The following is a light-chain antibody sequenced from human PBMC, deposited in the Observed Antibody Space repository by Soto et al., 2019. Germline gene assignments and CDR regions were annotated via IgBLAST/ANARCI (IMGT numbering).Light chain of an antibody. V-gene: IGKV1-5*01. J-gene: IGKJ1*01. CDR3: QQYDNWPRT. CDR1: HSISNW. Sequence: DIQMTQSPSTLPASVGDRVTITCRASHSISNWLAWYQQKPGTAPKVLIYHASNLQSGVPSRFSGSGSGTEFTLTISSLQSEDFAVYYCQQYDNWPRTFGQGTKVDIK. CDR2: HAS.